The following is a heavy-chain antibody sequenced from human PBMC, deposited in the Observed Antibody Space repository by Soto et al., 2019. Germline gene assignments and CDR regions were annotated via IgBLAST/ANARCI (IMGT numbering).Heavy chain of an antibody. D-gene: IGHD6-19*01. J-gene: IGHJ4*02. CDR2: ISGSGGST. Sequence: GSLRLSWAASGFTFSSYAMSWVRQAPGKGLEWVSVISGSGGSTYYADSVKGRFTISRDNSRNTLYLQINSLRAEGTAVYYCAKCSPRYSSGLKAYYFDYWGQGTLVTVSS. CDR3: AKCSPRYSSGLKAYYFDY. CDR1: GFTFSSYA. V-gene: IGHV3-23*01.